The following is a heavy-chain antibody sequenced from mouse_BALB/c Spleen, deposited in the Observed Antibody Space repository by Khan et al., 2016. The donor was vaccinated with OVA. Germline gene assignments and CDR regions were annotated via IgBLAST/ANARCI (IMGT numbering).Heavy chain of an antibody. CDR3: ARDRIDY. CDR1: GYTFTTYW. CDR2: INPTSGYT. J-gene: IGHJ2*01. Sequence: VKLQESGAELAKPGASVKMSCKASGYTFTTYWMHWVKQRPGQGLEWIGYINPTSGYTDYTEKFKDKATLSADNSSSTAPMQLSSLTSEDSAVYYCARDRIDYWGQGTTLTVSA. V-gene: IGHV1-7*01.